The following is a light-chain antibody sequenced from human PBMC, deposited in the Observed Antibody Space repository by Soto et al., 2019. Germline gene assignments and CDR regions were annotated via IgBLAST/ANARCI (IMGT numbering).Light chain of an antibody. CDR2: DVN. Sequence: QSVLTQPRSVSGSPGQSVTISCTGTSSDVGGHNFVSWYQQHPGIAPKLMIYDVNKRPSGVPDRFSGSKSGNTASLTISGLQAEDEADYYSCSYAGSNTVIFGGGTKLTVL. V-gene: IGLV2-11*01. CDR1: SSDVGGHNF. J-gene: IGLJ2*01. CDR3: CSYAGSNTVI.